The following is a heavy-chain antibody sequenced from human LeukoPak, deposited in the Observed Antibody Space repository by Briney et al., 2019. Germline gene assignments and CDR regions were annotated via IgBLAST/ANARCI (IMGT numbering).Heavy chain of an antibody. V-gene: IGHV3-23*01. CDR1: GFTFSSYA. CDR3: AKHNDYYDSSGFDY. Sequence: GGSLRLSCAASGFTFSSYAMNWVRQAPGKGLEWVSAISGSGGSTYYADSVKGRFTISRDNSKNTLYLQMNSLRAEDTAVYYCAKHNDYYDSSGFDYWGQGTLVTVSS. D-gene: IGHD3-22*01. CDR2: ISGSGGST. J-gene: IGHJ4*02.